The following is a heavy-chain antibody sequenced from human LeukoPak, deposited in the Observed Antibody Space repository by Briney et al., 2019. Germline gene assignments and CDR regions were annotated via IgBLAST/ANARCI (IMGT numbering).Heavy chain of an antibody. Sequence: PGGSLRLSCAASGFTFDDYGMSWVRQAPGKGLVWVSRINSDGSSTSYADSVKGRLTISRDNAKNTLYLQMNSLRAEDTAVYYCARDRYCSSTSCLNWFDPWGQGTLVTVSS. D-gene: IGHD2-2*01. CDR3: ARDRYCSSTSCLNWFDP. J-gene: IGHJ5*02. CDR1: GFTFDDYG. V-gene: IGHV3-74*01. CDR2: INSDGSST.